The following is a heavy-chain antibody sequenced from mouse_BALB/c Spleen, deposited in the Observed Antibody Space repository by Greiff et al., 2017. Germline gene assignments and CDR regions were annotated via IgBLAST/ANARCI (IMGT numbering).Heavy chain of an antibody. V-gene: IGHV1-5*01. CDR2: IYPGNSDT. D-gene: IGHD1-1*01. CDR1: GYTFTSYW. Sequence: EVQLQQSGTVLARPGASVKMSCKASGYTFTSYWMHWVKQRPGQGLEWIGAIYPGNSDTSYNQKFKGKAKLTAVTSTSTAYMELSSLTNEDSAVYYCTRSTTVVPSSFAYWGQGTLVTVSA. CDR3: TRSTTVVPSSFAY. J-gene: IGHJ3*01.